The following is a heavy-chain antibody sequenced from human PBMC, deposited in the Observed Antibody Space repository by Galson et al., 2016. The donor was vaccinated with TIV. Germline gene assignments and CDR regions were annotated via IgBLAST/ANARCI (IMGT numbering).Heavy chain of an antibody. CDR1: GFTFSKYW. CDR3: VRGGLEPFDY. D-gene: IGHD3/OR15-3a*01. Sequence: SLRLSCAASGFTFSKYWMHWVRQAPEKGLVWISRTNVDGSSTSYADSVKGQVTISRDNARNTLYLLMNSLRVEDTAVYYCVRGGLEPFDYWGHGTLVTVSS. J-gene: IGHJ4*01. CDR2: TNVDGSST. V-gene: IGHV3-74*01.